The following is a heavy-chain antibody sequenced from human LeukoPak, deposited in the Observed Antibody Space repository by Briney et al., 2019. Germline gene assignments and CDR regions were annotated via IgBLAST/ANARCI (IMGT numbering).Heavy chain of an antibody. CDR3: ARDGRPTVTTPDY. Sequence: GRSLRLSCAASGFTFSSYAMHWVRQAPGKGLEWVAVISYDGSNKYYADSVKGRFTISRDNSKNTLYLQMNSLRAEDTAVYYCARDGRPTVTTPDYWGQGTLVTVSS. D-gene: IGHD4-17*01. J-gene: IGHJ4*02. CDR1: GFTFSSYA. CDR2: ISYDGSNK. V-gene: IGHV3-30-3*01.